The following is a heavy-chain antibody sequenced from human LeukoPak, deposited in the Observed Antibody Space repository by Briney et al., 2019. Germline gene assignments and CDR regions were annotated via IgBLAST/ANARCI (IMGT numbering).Heavy chain of an antibody. CDR3: ARDGPVVAGTVNYYYYGMDV. V-gene: IGHV4-34*01. D-gene: IGHD6-19*01. CDR2: INHSGST. Sequence: PSETLSLTCAVYGGSFSGYYWSWIRQPPGKGLEWIGEINHSGSTNYNPSLKSRVTISVDTSKNQFSLKLSSVTAADTAVYYCARDGPVVAGTVNYYYYGMDVWGQGTTVTASS. J-gene: IGHJ6*02. CDR1: GGSFSGYY.